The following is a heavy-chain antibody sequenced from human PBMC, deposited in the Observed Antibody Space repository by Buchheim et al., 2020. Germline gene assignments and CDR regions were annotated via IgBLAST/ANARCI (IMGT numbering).Heavy chain of an antibody. V-gene: IGHV3-48*01. Sequence: EVQLVESGGGLVQPGGSLRLSCAASGFSFSSYTMNWVRQAPGKGLEWVSYIGSSGSAKYYADSVKGRFTISRENANNPLNLQMNSLRVEDTAVYYCARSRTAGTYYFDYWGQGAL. D-gene: IGHD6-19*01. J-gene: IGHJ4*02. CDR2: IGSSGSAK. CDR1: GFSFSSYT. CDR3: ARSRTAGTYYFDY.